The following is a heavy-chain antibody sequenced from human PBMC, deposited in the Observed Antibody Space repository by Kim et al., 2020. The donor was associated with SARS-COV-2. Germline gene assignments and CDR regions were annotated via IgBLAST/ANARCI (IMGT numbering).Heavy chain of an antibody. CDR3: ARGLPMVRGVIPTHNWFDP. Sequence: SETLSLTCAVYGGSFSGYYWSWIRQPPGKGLEWIGEINHSGSTNYNPSLKSRVTISVDTSKNQFSLKLSSVTAADTAVYYCARGLPMVRGVIPTHNWFDPWGQGTLVTVSS. J-gene: IGHJ5*02. CDR2: INHSGST. V-gene: IGHV4-34*01. D-gene: IGHD3-10*01. CDR1: GGSFSGYY.